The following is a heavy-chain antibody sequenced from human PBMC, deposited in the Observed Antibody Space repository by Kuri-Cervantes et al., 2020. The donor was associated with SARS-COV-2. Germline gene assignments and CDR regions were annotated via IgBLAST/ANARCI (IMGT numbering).Heavy chain of an antibody. V-gene: IGHV4-59*01. CDR2: IYYSGST. CDR3: ARDPGVWGSYTNYYGMDV. D-gene: IGHD3-16*01. J-gene: IGHJ6*02. Sequence: SQTRSLTCTVVGRFISSYYWSWIRQPPGTGLEWIGYIYYSGSTNYNPSLKTRFTISVDTSKNQFSLKWSSVTAADTAVYYCARDPGVWGSYTNYYGMDVWGQGATVTVSS. CDR1: GRFISSYY.